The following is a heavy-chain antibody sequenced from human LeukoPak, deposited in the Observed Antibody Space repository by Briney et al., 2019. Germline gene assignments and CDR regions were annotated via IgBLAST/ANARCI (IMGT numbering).Heavy chain of an antibody. Sequence: SVKVSCKAAVGSLSNYGVNWVRRAPGQRLEWMGRIIPILGIANYAQKFQRRVTIIADKSTGTTYMDLSSLRSEDTAVYYCARANVSSGYLFDIWGQGTMVTVSS. D-gene: IGHD3-22*01. CDR2: IIPILGIA. CDR3: ARANVSSGYLFDI. V-gene: IGHV1-69*04. J-gene: IGHJ3*02. CDR1: VGSLSNYG.